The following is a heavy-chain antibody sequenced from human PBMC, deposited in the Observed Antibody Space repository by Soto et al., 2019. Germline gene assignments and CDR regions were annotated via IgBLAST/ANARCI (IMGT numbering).Heavy chain of an antibody. CDR2: ISSSGGTI. CDR3: AKDQVAARRYYYYGMDV. Sequence: EVQLLESGGGLVQPGGSLRLSCAASGFTFSNYAMSWVRQPPGKGLEWVSSISSSGGTIYYADSVKGRFTISRDNSKNTLYLQVNSLRAEDTAIYFCAKDQVAARRYYYYGMDVWGQGTTVTVSS. D-gene: IGHD6-6*01. V-gene: IGHV3-23*01. J-gene: IGHJ6*02. CDR1: GFTFSNYA.